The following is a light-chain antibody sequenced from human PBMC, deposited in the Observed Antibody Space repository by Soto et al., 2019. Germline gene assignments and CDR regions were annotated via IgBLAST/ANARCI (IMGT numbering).Light chain of an antibody. CDR3: QQYNKWPRT. CDR1: QSVSSS. Sequence: EIVMTQSPATLSVSPGERATLSCRASQSVSSSLAWYQQKPGQAPRLLIYGASTRATGIPATVSGSGSGTEVTLTSSSLQSEDIGVYYCQQYNKWPRTFGQGNKVEI. CDR2: GAS. J-gene: IGKJ1*01. V-gene: IGKV3-15*01.